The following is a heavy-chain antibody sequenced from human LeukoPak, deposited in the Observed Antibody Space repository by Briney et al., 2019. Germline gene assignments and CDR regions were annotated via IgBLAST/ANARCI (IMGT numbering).Heavy chain of an antibody. D-gene: IGHD3-3*01. J-gene: IGHJ4*02. CDR1: GFTFSSYW. CDR2: INSDGSST. Sequence: PGGSLRLSCAASGFTFSSYWMHWVRQAPGKGLVWVSRINSDGSSTSYADSVKGRFTISRDNAKNTLYLQMNSLRAEDTAVYYCARGVNDFWSASDFDYWGQGTLVTVSS. V-gene: IGHV3-74*01. CDR3: ARGVNDFWSASDFDY.